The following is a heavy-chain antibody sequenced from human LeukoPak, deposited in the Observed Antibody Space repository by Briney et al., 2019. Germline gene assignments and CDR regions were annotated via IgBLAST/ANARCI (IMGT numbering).Heavy chain of an antibody. V-gene: IGHV4-59*11. CDR1: GGSISSHY. CDR3: ARYYYYYYYMDV. Sequence: SETLSLTCTVSGGSISSHYWSWIRQPPGKGLEWIGYIYYSGSTNYNPSLKSRVTISVDTSKNQFSLKLSSVTAADTAVYYCARYYYYYYYMDVWGKGTTVTVSS. CDR2: IYYSGST. J-gene: IGHJ6*03.